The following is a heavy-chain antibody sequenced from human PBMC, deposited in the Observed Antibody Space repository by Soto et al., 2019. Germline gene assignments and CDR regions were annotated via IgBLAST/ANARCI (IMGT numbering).Heavy chain of an antibody. V-gene: IGHV4-31*03. J-gene: IGHJ4*02. CDR2: IHYSGST. Sequence: SETLSLTCTVSGGSISSGGYYWSWIRQHPGKGLEWIGYIHYSGSTYYNPPLRSRLENSLETSKNQFSLKLSSVTAADTAVYYCARTTITIFGVVPYYFDYWGQGILVTVSS. CDR3: ARTTITIFGVVPYYFDY. D-gene: IGHD3-3*01. CDR1: GGSISSGGYY.